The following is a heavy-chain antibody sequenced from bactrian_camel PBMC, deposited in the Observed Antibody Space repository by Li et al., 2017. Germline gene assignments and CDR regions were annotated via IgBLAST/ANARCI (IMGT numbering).Heavy chain of an antibody. Sequence: DVQLVESGGGSVQAGGSLRLSCTASGNTYSSYCVGWFRQAPGKEREGVAVLLIMYVGDGPKYYADSVKGRFTISRDNAKNTVYLQLNNLQTDDTAMYYCSNGKDSTGWKTPGPGTQVTVAS. V-gene: IGHV3S40*01. D-gene: IGHD5*01. CDR2: MYVGDGPK. J-gene: IGHJ4*01. CDR1: GNTYSSYC.